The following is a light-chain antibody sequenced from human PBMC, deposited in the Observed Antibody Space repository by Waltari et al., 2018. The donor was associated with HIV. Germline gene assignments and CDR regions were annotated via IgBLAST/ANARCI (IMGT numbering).Light chain of an antibody. Sequence: QSALTQPPSASGSPGQSVTLSCTGTNSDIGTYDYVSWYQQHPGKAPKLVISEVTKRPSGVSERFSGSKSGNTAFLTVSGLQAEDEADYYCSSFANRDGFYVLFGGGTRLTVL. V-gene: IGLV2-8*01. CDR3: SSFANRDGFYVL. CDR2: EVT. J-gene: IGLJ2*01. CDR1: NSDIGTYDY.